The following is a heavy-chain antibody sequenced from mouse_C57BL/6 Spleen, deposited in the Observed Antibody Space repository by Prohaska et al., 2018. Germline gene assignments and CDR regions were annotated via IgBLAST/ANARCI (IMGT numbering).Heavy chain of an antibody. CDR1: GIDFSRYW. Sequence: EVKLLQSGGGLVQPGGSLKLSCAASGIDFSRYWMSWVRRAPGQGLEWIGEINPDSSTINYAPSLKDKFIISRDNAKNTLYLQMSKVRSEDTALYYCARGLSQGYFDYWGQGTTLTVSS. J-gene: IGHJ2*01. CDR3: ARGLSQGYFDY. V-gene: IGHV4-1*01. D-gene: IGHD3-1*01. CDR2: INPDSSTI.